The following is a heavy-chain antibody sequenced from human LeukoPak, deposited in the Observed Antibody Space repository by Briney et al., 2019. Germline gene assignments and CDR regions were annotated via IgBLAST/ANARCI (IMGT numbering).Heavy chain of an antibody. CDR1: GFTFSSYA. D-gene: IGHD3-22*01. V-gene: IGHV3-23*01. Sequence: GGSLRLSCAASGFTFSSYAMSWVRQAPGKGLEWVSAISGSGGSTYYADSVKGRFTISRDNSKNTLYLQMNSLRAEDTAVYYCAKDSGGHYYDSTGYFDYWGQGTLVTVSS. J-gene: IGHJ4*02. CDR2: ISGSGGST. CDR3: AKDSGGHYYDSTGYFDY.